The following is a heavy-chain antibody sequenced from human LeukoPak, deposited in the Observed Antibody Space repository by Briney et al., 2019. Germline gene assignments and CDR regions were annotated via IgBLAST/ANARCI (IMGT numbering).Heavy chain of an antibody. CDR2: INHSGST. J-gene: IGHJ4*02. V-gene: IGHV4-34*01. CDR3: ATSYDSSGYIDY. CDR1: GGSFSGYY. Sequence: PSETLSLTCAVYGGSFSGYYWGWIRQPPGKGLEWIGEINHSGSTNYNPSLKSRVTISVDTSKNQFSLKLSSVTAADTAVYYCATSYDSSGYIDYWGQGTLVTVSS. D-gene: IGHD3-22*01.